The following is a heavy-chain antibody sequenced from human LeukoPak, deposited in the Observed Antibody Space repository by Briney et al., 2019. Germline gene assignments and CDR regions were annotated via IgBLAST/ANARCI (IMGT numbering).Heavy chain of an antibody. D-gene: IGHD4-17*01. Sequence: PSKTLSLXCTVSGGSISGSYWSWIRQPPGKELEWIAYMYNSGSTNCNPSLKSRVTISIDTSKNQFSLKLSSLTAADTAIYYCARGIESYGDYGYWGQGILVTVSS. V-gene: IGHV4-59*01. CDR1: GGSISGSY. J-gene: IGHJ4*02. CDR3: ARGIESYGDYGY. CDR2: MYNSGST.